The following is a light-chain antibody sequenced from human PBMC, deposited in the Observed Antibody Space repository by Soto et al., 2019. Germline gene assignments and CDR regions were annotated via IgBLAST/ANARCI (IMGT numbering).Light chain of an antibody. CDR1: SSDVGGYHY. J-gene: IGLJ2*01. CDR2: EVS. V-gene: IGLV2-8*01. Sequence: QSALTQPPSASGSPGQSVTISCTGTSSDVGGYHYVSWYQQHPGKAPKLMIYEVSKRPSGVPDRFAGSKSGNTASLTVSGLQAADEADYFCSSYAGSNNLVFGGGTKLTVL. CDR3: SSYAGSNNLV.